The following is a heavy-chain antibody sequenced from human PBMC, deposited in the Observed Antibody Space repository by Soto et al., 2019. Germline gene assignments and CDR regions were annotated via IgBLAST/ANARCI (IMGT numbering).Heavy chain of an antibody. Sequence: QVQLVQSGPEVEKPGSSVKVSCNASGGTFSNYAITWVRQAPGQGLEYMGGIIPDYGTANYAQKFQDRARISAVRCLSAAQMELTGRTLAATAVYYCARGLESTCDNSGSSWDAAVDILGQAALVTVSS. CDR2: IIPDYGTA. J-gene: IGHJ3*02. D-gene: IGHD5-12*01. V-gene: IGHV1-69*06. CDR1: GGTFSNYA. CDR3: ARGLESTCDNSGSSWDAAVDI.